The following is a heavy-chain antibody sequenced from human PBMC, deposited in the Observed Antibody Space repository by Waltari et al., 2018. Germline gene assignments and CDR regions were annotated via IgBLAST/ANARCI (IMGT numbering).Heavy chain of an antibody. V-gene: IGHV3-7*01. CDR2: INEDGSKK. D-gene: IGHD2-8*01. CDR3: ARDSRYCTNGDCRGDAYDI. Sequence: EVQLENIGGGLVQPGGSLRLSGAASDFPFNNYWMTWVRQVPGKGLEWVGNINEDGSKKYYVGSVKGRFTISRDNAKKSLYLQMNSLRAEDTAVYYCARDSRYCTNGDCRGDAYDIWGQGTMVTVSS. CDR1: DFPFNNYW. J-gene: IGHJ3*02.